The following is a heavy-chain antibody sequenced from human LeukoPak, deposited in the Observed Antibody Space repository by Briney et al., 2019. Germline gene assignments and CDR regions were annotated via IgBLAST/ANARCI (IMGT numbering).Heavy chain of an antibody. CDR3: VRLRRNSDTSGFYYYYDY. D-gene: IGHD3-22*01. J-gene: IGHJ4*02. V-gene: IGHV3-21*01. CDR1: RYTSTTYS. CDR2: VRVRRQPP. Sequence: RLSCAPSRYTSTTYSINGARYARAQGLDWISSVRVRRQPPNYTVSVRRRVGISRDVDRGSLCLQINSLRAEETAVYYCVRLRRNSDTSGFYYYYDYWGQGSLVSVFS.